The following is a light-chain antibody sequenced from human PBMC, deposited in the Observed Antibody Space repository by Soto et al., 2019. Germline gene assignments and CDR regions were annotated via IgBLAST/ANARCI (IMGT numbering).Light chain of an antibody. V-gene: IGLV2-14*01. J-gene: IGLJ1*01. CDR2: EVS. CDR3: SSYTSSSIDYV. CDR1: SVDVGGYNY. Sequence: QSALTQPASVSGSPGQSITISCTGTSVDVGGYNYVSWYQQHPGKAPKLMIYEVSNRPSGVSNRFSGPKSGNTASLTISGLQAEDEADYYCSSYTSSSIDYVFGTGTKLTVL.